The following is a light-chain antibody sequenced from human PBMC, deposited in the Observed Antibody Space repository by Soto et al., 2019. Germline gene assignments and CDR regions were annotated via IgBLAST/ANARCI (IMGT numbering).Light chain of an antibody. Sequence: DIQMTQSPSSLSASVGDRVTITCRASQSISSYLNLYQQKPGKAPKLLIYAASSLQSGVPSRFSGSGSGTEFSLTITSLQPEDFATYYCQQLFDSPITFGQGTRLEIK. CDR3: QQLFDSPIT. CDR1: QSISSY. CDR2: AAS. J-gene: IGKJ5*01. V-gene: IGKV1-39*01.